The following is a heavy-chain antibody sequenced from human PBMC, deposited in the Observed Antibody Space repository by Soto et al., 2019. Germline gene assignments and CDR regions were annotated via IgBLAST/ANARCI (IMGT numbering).Heavy chain of an antibody. CDR3: VRRDYGSCLDY. D-gene: IGHD3-10*01. J-gene: IGHJ4*02. V-gene: IGHV5-51*01. Sequence: LGESLRVCWKGAGYRFIGFWSGWMRQMPGKGLEWMGVIYPGDSDIAYSPSFQGQVTISADKSISTAYLQWSSLKASDTAMYYCVRRDYGSCLDYWGQGTLVTVSS. CDR1: GYRFIGFW. CDR2: IYPGDSDI.